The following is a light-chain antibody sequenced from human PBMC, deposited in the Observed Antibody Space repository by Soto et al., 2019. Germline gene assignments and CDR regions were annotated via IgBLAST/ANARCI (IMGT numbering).Light chain of an antibody. CDR3: CSYAGGTSVV. CDR1: SSDVGRYNL. CDR2: EDI. Sequence: QSALTQPASVSGSPGQSITISCTGSSSDVGRYNLVSWYQQHPGKAPKLIIYEDIERPSGVSNRFSGSKSGNTASLTISGLQTEDEADYYCCSYAGGTSVVFGGATKVTVL. V-gene: IGLV2-23*01. J-gene: IGLJ2*01.